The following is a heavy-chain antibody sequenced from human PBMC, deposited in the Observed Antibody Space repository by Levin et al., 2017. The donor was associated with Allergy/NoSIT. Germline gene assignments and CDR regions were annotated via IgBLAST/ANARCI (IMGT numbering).Heavy chain of an antibody. CDR1: GYSFTSFW. CDR2: IFPSDSDT. Sequence: GESLKISCQASGYSFTSFWFGWVRQRPGKGLEWMGLIFPSDSDTRVSPSFQGQIIMSVDKSISTAYLQWSSLQASDTGMYYCARRDSDGSNSFDHWGQGTLVTVSP. CDR3: ARRDSDGSNSFDH. J-gene: IGHJ4*02. V-gene: IGHV5-51*01. D-gene: IGHD2-21*01.